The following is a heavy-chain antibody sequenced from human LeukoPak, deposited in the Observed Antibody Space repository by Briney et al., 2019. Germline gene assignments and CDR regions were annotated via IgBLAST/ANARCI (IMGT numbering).Heavy chain of an antibody. V-gene: IGHV1-69*13. CDR1: GGTFSSYA. Sequence: GAPVKVSCKASGGTFSSYAISWVRQAPGQGLEWMGGIIPIFGTANYAQKFQGRVTITADESTSTAYMELSSLRSEDTAVYYCARGCSSTSCYAFYGMDVWGKGTTVTVSS. CDR2: IIPIFGTA. D-gene: IGHD2-2*01. J-gene: IGHJ6*04. CDR3: ARGCSSTSCYAFYGMDV.